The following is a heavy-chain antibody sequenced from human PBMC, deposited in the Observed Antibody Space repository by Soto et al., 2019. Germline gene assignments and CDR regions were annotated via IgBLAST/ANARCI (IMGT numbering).Heavy chain of an antibody. D-gene: IGHD5-18*01. CDR1: GGSISSGGYY. V-gene: IGHV4-31*03. CDR2: INHSGST. Sequence: SETLSLTCTVSGGSISSGGYYWSWIRQHPGKGLEWIGEINHSGSTNYNPSLKRRVTISVDTSKNQFSLKLSSVTAADTAVYYCARAKGYSYGYGRDAFDIWGQGTMVTVSS. J-gene: IGHJ3*02. CDR3: ARAKGYSYGYGRDAFDI.